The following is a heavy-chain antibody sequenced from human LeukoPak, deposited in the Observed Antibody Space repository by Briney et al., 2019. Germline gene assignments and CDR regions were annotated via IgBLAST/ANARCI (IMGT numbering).Heavy chain of an antibody. D-gene: IGHD3-10*01. Sequence: PSETLSLTSGVSRRSISGVYCGYIRQPPGRGLEWIGYIYYSGNTNYNPSLKSRLTISVDTSKNQFSLRLNFVTCEDTAFYDLARFENGSGNSSLLDFWGQGILVTVSS. CDR2: IYYSGNT. CDR1: RRSISGVY. V-gene: IGHV4-59*01. CDR3: ARFENGSGNSSLLDF. J-gene: IGHJ4*02.